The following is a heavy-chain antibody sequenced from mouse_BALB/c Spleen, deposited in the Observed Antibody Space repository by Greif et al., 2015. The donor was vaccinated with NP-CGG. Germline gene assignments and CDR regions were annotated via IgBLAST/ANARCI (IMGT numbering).Heavy chain of an antibody. V-gene: IGHV1S81*02. CDR1: GYTFTSYY. Sequence: VKLVESGAELVKPEASVKLSCKASGYTFTSYYMYRVKQRPGQGLEWIGEINPSNGGTNFNEKFKSKATLTVDKSSSTAYMQLSSLTSEDSAVYYCTRSWDSYFDYWGQGTTLTVSS. CDR2: INPSNGGT. J-gene: IGHJ2*01. CDR3: TRSWDSYFDY. D-gene: IGHD3-3*01.